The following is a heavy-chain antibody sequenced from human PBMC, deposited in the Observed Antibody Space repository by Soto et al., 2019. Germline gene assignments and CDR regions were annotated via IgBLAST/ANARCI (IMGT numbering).Heavy chain of an antibody. CDR1: GGSISSGDYY. CDR2: IYYSGST. V-gene: IGHV4-30-4*01. Sequence: LSLTCTVSGGSISSGDYYWSWIRQPPGKGLECIGYIYYSGSTYYNPSLKSRVTISVETSKNQCSLKLSSVTAADTAVYYCARVPFYDSSGRSYYFDYWGQGTLVTVA. CDR3: ARVPFYDSSGRSYYFDY. D-gene: IGHD3-22*01. J-gene: IGHJ4*02.